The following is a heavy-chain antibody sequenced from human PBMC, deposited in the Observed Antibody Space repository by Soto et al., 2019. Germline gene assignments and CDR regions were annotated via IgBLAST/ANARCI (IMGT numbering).Heavy chain of an antibody. V-gene: IGHV1-8*01. CDR3: ARAIRNQLLSDY. D-gene: IGHD1-26*01. Sequence: QVQLVQSGAEVKQPGASVKVSCRASGYTFTNYDISWVRRPTGQGLEWMGWMNPDSANTGYAQKFQGRVTMTRDTSISTAYMELNSLTSEDTAVYYCARAIRNQLLSDYWGQGTLVTVSS. CDR1: GYTFTNYD. J-gene: IGHJ4*02. CDR2: MNPDSANT.